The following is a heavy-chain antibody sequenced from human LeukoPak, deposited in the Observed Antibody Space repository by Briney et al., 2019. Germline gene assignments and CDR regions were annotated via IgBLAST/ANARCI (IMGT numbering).Heavy chain of an antibody. CDR1: GFNFMNYT. Sequence: PGGSLRLSCAASGFNFMNYTMNWVRQAPGKGLEWVANIKQDGSEKYYVDSVKGRFTISRDNAKNSLYLQMNSLRAEDTAVYYCAREGSYYSIDYWGQGTLVTVSS. CDR3: AREGSYYSIDY. CDR2: IKQDGSEK. J-gene: IGHJ4*02. D-gene: IGHD1-26*01. V-gene: IGHV3-7*01.